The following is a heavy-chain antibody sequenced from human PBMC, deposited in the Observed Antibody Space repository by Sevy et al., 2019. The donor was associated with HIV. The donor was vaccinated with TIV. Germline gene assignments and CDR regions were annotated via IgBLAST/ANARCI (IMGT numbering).Heavy chain of an antibody. Sequence: GGSLRLSCAASGFTFSTYGMHWVRQAPGKGLEWVAFIRFDGSIKYYRDFVKGRLTISRDNSKNTLYLQMNSLRAEDTAVYFCAKVLHIVEIPAAIDYYYGMDVWGQGTTVTVSS. D-gene: IGHD2-2*01. V-gene: IGHV3-30*02. CDR2: IRFDGSIK. CDR3: AKVLHIVEIPAAIDYYYGMDV. J-gene: IGHJ6*02. CDR1: GFTFSTYG.